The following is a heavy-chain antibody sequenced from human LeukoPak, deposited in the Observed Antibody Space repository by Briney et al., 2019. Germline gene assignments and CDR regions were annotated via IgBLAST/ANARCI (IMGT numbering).Heavy chain of an antibody. CDR3: ATDRMWYSSSWYYFDY. Sequence: ASVKVSCKVSGYTLTELSMHWVRQAPGKGLEWMGGFDPEYGETIYAQKFQGRVTMTEDTSTDTAYMELSSLRSEDTAVYYCATDRMWYSSSWYYFDYWGQGTLVTVSS. V-gene: IGHV1-24*01. J-gene: IGHJ4*02. D-gene: IGHD6-13*01. CDR1: GYTLTELS. CDR2: FDPEYGET.